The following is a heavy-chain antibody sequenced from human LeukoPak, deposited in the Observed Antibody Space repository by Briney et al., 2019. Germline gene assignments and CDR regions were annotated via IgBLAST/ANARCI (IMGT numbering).Heavy chain of an antibody. CDR2: TSHRDSP. Sequence: AETLSLTCSVSGLSLTRPYYWGWIRQSPGKGLEWIGSTSHRDSPYYNPSLESRVTISLDTSKNQFSLKMTSVTAADTAVYYCARDFGETALPNWFDPWGQGTLVIVTS. D-gene: IGHD3-16*01. CDR1: GLSLTRPYY. V-gene: IGHV4-38-2*02. J-gene: IGHJ5*02. CDR3: ARDFGETALPNWFDP.